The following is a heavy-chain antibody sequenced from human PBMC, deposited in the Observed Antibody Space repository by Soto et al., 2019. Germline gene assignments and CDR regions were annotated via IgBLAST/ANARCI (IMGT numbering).Heavy chain of an antibody. CDR1: AGSIRSGDYY. D-gene: IGHD7-27*01. CDR3: AGELGTFYFDH. J-gene: IGHJ4*02. V-gene: IGHV4-30-4*01. Sequence: SETLSLTCTVSAGSIRSGDYYWTWIRQPPGKGLEWIGYIDHSGSAYYNPSLKSRATISIDTSNNQFSLKMTSVTAADTAAYYCAGELGTFYFDHWGQGTLVTVSS. CDR2: IDHSGSA.